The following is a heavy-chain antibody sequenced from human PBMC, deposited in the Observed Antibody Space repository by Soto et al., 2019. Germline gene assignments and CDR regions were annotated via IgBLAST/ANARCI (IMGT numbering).Heavy chain of an antibody. D-gene: IGHD1-26*01. J-gene: IGHJ3*01. Sequence: EVQLVESGGGLVQPGESLRLSCAASGFTFSYYWMHWVRQAPGKGLVWVSRIHSDGSSTTYADSVKGRFTISRDNARNTLYLLMTSLRAEDTAVYYCARGDRGAFDLWGQGTVVTVSS. CDR2: IHSDGSST. CDR1: GFTFSYYW. CDR3: ARGDRGAFDL. V-gene: IGHV3-74*01.